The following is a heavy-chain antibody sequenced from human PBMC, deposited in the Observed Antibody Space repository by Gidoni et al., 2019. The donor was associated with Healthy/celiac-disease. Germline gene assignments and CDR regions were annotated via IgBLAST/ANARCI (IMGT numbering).Heavy chain of an antibody. D-gene: IGHD6-19*01. J-gene: IGHJ5*02. V-gene: IGHV4-59*01. CDR3: ARTGVAVAGTKNWFDH. Sequence: QVQLQESGPGLLKPSETLSLTCTVSGGSFSSYYWSWIRQPPGKGLEWIGYIYYSGSTNYNPSLMSRVNISVDTYKNQVSLKLSSVTDADTAVDYGARTGVAVAGTKNWFDHWGQGTLVTVSS. CDR1: GGSFSSYY. CDR2: IYYSGST.